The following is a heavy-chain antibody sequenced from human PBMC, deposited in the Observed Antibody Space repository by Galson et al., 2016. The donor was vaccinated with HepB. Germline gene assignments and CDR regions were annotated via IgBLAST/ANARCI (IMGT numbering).Heavy chain of an antibody. Sequence: SVKVSCKASGYTFDTYYMHWVRQAPGQGLEWMGIINPTGDRTTFAQKFQGRVTMTRDTSTSTVYMELSSLRSEDTAVYYCARDMFLYPPRHFDSWGQGTLVTVSS. D-gene: IGHD3-10*02. CDR1: GYTFDTYY. V-gene: IGHV1-46*02. J-gene: IGHJ4*02. CDR3: ARDMFLYPPRHFDS. CDR2: INPTGDRT.